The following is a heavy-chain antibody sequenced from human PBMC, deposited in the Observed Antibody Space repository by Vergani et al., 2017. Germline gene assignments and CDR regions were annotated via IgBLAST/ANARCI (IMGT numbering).Heavy chain of an antibody. V-gene: IGHV3-21*01. J-gene: IGHJ3*02. CDR1: GFTFSSYS. CDR3: ARVLPRYRDAFDI. CDR2: ISSSSSYI. Sequence: EVQLVESGGGLVKPGGSLRLSCAASGFTFSSYSMNWVRQAPGKGLEWVSSISSSSSYIYYADSVKGRFTISRDNAKNSLYLQMNSLRAEDTAVYYCARVLPRYRDAFDIWGQGTMVTVSS. D-gene: IGHD1-26*01.